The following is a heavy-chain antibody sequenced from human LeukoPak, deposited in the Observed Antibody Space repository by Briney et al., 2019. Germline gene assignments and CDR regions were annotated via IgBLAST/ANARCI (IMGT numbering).Heavy chain of an antibody. V-gene: IGHV4-59*01. CDR2: IYYSGST. Sequence: PSETLSLTCTVSGGSISSYHWSWIRQPPGKGLEWIGYIYYSGSTHYNPSLKSRVTMSVDTSKKEFSLKLTSVTAADTAVYYCARSPDYSNYQGDWFDPWGQGTLVTVSS. CDR3: ARSPDYSNYQGDWFDP. J-gene: IGHJ5*02. D-gene: IGHD4-11*01. CDR1: GGSISSYH.